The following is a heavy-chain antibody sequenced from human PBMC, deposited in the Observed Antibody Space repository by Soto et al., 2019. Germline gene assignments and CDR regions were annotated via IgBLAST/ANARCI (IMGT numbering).Heavy chain of an antibody. CDR3: ARDRGGYCSGGSCSEAWFDP. V-gene: IGHV1-3*04. CDR2: INTGNGYT. J-gene: IGHJ5*02. Sequence: ASVKVSCKASGYTFTSYAIHWVRQAPGPRLEWLGWINTGNGYTKYSQKFQGRVSITRDTSASTTYMQLTSLRSDDTALYYCARDRGGYCSGGSCSEAWFDPWGQGTLVTVSS. CDR1: GYTFTSYA. D-gene: IGHD2-15*01.